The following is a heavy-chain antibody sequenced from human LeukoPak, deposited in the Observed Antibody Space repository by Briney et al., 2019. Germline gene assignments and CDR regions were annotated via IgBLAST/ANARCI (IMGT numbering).Heavy chain of an antibody. J-gene: IGHJ4*02. Sequence: PGRSLRLSCAASGFTFSSYGMHWVRQAPGKGLEWVAVISYDGSNKYYADSVKGRFTISRDNSKNTLYLQMNSLRAEDTAVYYCARDADLIAGAATFIDYWGQGTLVTVSS. D-gene: IGHD6-19*01. CDR3: ARDADLIAGAATFIDY. V-gene: IGHV3-30*03. CDR1: GFTFSSYG. CDR2: ISYDGSNK.